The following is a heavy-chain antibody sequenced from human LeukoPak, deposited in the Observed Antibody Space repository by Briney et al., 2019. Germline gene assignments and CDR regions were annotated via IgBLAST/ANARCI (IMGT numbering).Heavy chain of an antibody. CDR2: TDSNSETT. D-gene: IGHD2-15*01. J-gene: IGHJ3*02. V-gene: IGHV3-48*03. CDR3: VREYCSGGSCSDAFDI. Sequence: GGSLRLSCAVSGFSLTTYEMDWIRQAPGKGLEWVAYTDSNSETTHYADSVKGRFIISRDNAKNSLYLQMNSLRAEDTALYYCVREYCSGGSCSDAFDIWGQGTMVTASS. CDR1: GFSLTTYE.